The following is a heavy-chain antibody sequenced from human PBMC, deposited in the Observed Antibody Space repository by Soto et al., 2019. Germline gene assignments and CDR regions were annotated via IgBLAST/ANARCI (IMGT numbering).Heavy chain of an antibody. Sequence: AGSLILSCGVSGFTFNTYGMNWFRQPPGKGLEWVSSIGGNGGSTFYAASMKGRLMISRDNSRNTLHLQMKAVSVADTAVYYCAKGDVSSTSVAGFWGQGTLVTVSS. CDR2: IGGNGGST. D-gene: IGHD2-21*01. V-gene: IGHV3-23*01. J-gene: IGHJ4*02. CDR1: GFTFNTYG. CDR3: AKGDVSSTSVAGF.